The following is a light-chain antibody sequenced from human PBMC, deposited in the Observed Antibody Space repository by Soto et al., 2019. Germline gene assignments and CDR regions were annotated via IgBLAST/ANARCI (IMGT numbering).Light chain of an antibody. CDR2: GAS. J-gene: IGKJ5*01. CDR3: QHYAGGSRIT. V-gene: IGKV3-20*01. CDR1: QTVSSSY. Sequence: DIVLTQSPGTLSLSPGERATLYCRASQTVSSSYLAWYQQKPGQSPRLLIYGASSRATGIPDRFSGSGFGTDFTLTISRLEPEDFALYYCQHYAGGSRITFGQGTRLEI.